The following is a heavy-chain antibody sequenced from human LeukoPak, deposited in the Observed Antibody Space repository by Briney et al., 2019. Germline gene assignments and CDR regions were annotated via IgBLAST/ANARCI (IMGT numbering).Heavy chain of an antibody. CDR2: ISSSSSYI. CDR3: ARDPGGYFDY. Sequence: GGSLRLSCAASGFTVSSNYMNWVRQAPGKGLEWVSSISSSSSYIYYADSVKGRFTISRDNAKNSLYLQMNSLRAEDTAVYYCARDPGGYFDYWGQGTLVTVSS. V-gene: IGHV3-21*01. J-gene: IGHJ4*02. CDR1: GFTVSSNY. D-gene: IGHD1-14*01.